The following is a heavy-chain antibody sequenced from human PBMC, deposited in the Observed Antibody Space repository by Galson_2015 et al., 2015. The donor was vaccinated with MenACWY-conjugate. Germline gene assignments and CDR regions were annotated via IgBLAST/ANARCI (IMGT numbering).Heavy chain of an antibody. CDR1: GFTFSNYA. CDR3: AKGGSEDCTSTSCYEWYLDL. CDR2: IRGSGGNT. J-gene: IGHJ2*01. D-gene: IGHD2-2*01. Sequence: SLRLSCAASGFTFSNYAMNWVRLAPGKGLEWVSAIRGSGGNTYYADSVKGRFTISRDNSKNTLYLLMIGLTAEDTAVYYCAKGGSEDCTSTSCYEWYLDLWGRGTLVTVSS. V-gene: IGHV3-23*01.